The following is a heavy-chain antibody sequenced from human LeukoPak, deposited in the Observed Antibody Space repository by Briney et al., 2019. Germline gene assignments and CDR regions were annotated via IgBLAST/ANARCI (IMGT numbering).Heavy chain of an antibody. Sequence: GGSLRLSCAASGFTFSNYWMHWVRQAPGKGLVWVSRINSDGINTSYADSVKGRFTISRDNAKNTLNLQMNSLRAEDTAVYYCAKDGGQGADYWGQGTLVTVSS. CDR1: GFTFSNYW. CDR2: INSDGINT. D-gene: IGHD3-16*01. J-gene: IGHJ4*02. V-gene: IGHV3-74*01. CDR3: AKDGGQGADY.